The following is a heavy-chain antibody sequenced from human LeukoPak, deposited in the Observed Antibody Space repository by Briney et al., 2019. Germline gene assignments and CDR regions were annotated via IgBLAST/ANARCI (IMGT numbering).Heavy chain of an antibody. CDR2: ISGSGGST. Sequence: PGGSLRLSCAASGFTFSSYAMSWVRQAPAKGLEWVSTISGSGGSTYYADSVKGRFTISRDNSRNTLSVQMNSLRADDTAVYFCARDRGFCSGGSCCNSFDPWGQGTLVTVSS. CDR3: ARDRGFCSGGSCCNSFDP. D-gene: IGHD2-15*01. J-gene: IGHJ5*02. V-gene: IGHV3-23*01. CDR1: GFTFSSYA.